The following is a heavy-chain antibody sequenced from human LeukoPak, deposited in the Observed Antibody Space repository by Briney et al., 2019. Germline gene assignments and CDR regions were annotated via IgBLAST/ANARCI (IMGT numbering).Heavy chain of an antibody. V-gene: IGHV3-7*01. J-gene: IGHJ4*02. D-gene: IGHD5/OR15-5a*01. CDR1: GFIFSRYR. Sequence: GGSLRLSCVVSGFIFSRYRMTWVRQAPGKGLEWVATIALDINERYYVDSVEGRFTISRDNAKNSVYLQMNSLRAEDTAVYYCARSESTMTTWSMDYWGQGTLATVSS. CDR2: IALDINER. CDR3: ARSESTMTTWSMDY.